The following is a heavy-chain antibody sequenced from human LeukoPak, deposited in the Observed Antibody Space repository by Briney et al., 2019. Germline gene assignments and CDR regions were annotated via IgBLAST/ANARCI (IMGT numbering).Heavy chain of an antibody. CDR2: VDGGGGGT. CDR1: GFTLSSYA. Sequence: GGSLRLSCAASGFTLSSYAMTWVRQAPGRGLEWVSSVDGGGGGTYYADSVKGRFTISRDNSKDTLYLQMNGLRAEDTAVYFCAKQSAGSAAWYSLHYDFWGRGTLVTVSS. D-gene: IGHD6-13*01. CDR3: AKQSAGSAAWYSLHYDF. V-gene: IGHV3-23*01. J-gene: IGHJ4*02.